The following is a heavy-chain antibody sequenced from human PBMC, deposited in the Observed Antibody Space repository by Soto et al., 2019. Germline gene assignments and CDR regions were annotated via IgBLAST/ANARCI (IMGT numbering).Heavy chain of an antibody. D-gene: IGHD3-22*01. CDR1: GGTFNSFA. CDR2: LIVILGST. V-gene: IGHV1-69*13. Sequence: ASVKVSCKSSGGTFNSFAFSWVRQAPGEGLEWMGGLIVILGSTNYAQKFEGRVTITADEGSSTAYMEMSGLRSEDTAVYFCASGYYDSSGYSIDYWHQGTQVTVSS. J-gene: IGHJ4*02. CDR3: ASGYYDSSGYSIDY.